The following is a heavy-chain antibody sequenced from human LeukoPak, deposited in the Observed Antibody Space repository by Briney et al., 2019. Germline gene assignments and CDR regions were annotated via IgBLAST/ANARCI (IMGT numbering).Heavy chain of an antibody. J-gene: IGHJ4*02. Sequence: GGSLRLSCAASGFTFDDYSMHWVRQAPGKGLEWVSLISWDGGSTYYADSVKGRFTISRDNCKNSLYLQMNSLRTEDTALYYCAKDMSSYGLDYWGQGTLVTVSS. D-gene: IGHD5-18*01. CDR2: ISWDGGST. V-gene: IGHV3-43*01. CDR1: GFTFDDYS. CDR3: AKDMSSYGLDY.